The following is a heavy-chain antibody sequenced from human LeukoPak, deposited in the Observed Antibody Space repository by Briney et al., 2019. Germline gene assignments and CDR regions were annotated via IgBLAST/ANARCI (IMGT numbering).Heavy chain of an antibody. Sequence: PGGSLRLSCAASGFTFSDYYMSWIRQAPGKGLECVSYISSSGSTIYYADSVKGRFTISRDNAKNSLYLQMNSLRAEDTAVYYCARDGEITMVPSDYWGQGTLVTVSS. CDR2: ISSSGSTI. D-gene: IGHD3-10*01. CDR1: GFTFSDYY. CDR3: ARDGEITMVPSDY. V-gene: IGHV3-11*01. J-gene: IGHJ4*02.